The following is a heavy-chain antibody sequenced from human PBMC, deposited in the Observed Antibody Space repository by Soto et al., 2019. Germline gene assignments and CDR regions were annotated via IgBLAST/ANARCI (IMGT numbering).Heavy chain of an antibody. J-gene: IGHJ6*02. CDR3: TTSRVSRRGASYYYPAMYV. V-gene: IGHV5-51*01. CDR2: IYPGDSDS. D-gene: IGHD1-1*01. CDR1: GDSFTSYW. Sequence: GESLKISCKASGDSFTSYWIGWVRQMPEKGLEWMGIIYPGDSDSRYSPSFQGQVTITVDKSITTAYLQWSSLRASDTAIYYFTTSRVSRRGASYYYPAMYVWGQGTTVTVSS.